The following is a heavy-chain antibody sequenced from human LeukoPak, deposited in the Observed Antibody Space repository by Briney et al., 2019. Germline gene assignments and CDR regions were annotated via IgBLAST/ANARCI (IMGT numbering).Heavy chain of an antibody. CDR1: SDSISSGDYY. J-gene: IGHJ4*02. CDR3: ARGRIGYCSSTSCGFDY. Sequence: PSQTLSLTCTVSSDSISSGDYYWSWIRQPAGKGLEWIGYIYHSGSTYYNPSLKSRVTISVDRSKNQFSLKLSSVTAADTAVYYCARGRIGYCSSTSCGFDYWGQGTLVTVSS. D-gene: IGHD2-2*01. V-gene: IGHV4-30-4*01. CDR2: IYHSGST.